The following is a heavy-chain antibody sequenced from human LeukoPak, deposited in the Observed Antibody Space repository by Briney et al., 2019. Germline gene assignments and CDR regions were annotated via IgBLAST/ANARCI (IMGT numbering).Heavy chain of an antibody. CDR3: TKGLRSGTYYNIFDY. D-gene: IGHD3-10*01. V-gene: IGHV3-43*02. CDR1: GFTLRDYA. Sequence: QPGGYLRLYXAASGFTLRDYAIHWVRQAPGKGLEWVSLSLINNDGHKKYYADSVKGRFTISTDNSRNSLYLQMNSLTIEDTALYFCTKGLRSGTYYNIFDYWSQGTLVTVSS. CDR2: INNDGHKK. J-gene: IGHJ4*02.